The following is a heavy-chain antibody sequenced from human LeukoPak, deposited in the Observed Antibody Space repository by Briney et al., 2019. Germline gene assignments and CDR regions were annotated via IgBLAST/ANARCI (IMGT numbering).Heavy chain of an antibody. CDR2: IRVSGST. D-gene: IGHD3-22*01. V-gene: IGHV3-23*01. CDR1: GFTFSSYA. J-gene: IGHJ6*02. CDR3: ARDTYYYNSSALYHYYYGMDV. Sequence: GGSLRLSCTTSGFTFSSYALSWVRQAPGKGLEWVSGIRVSGSTYYPDSVTGRFTISRDNSENTLYLQMSGLRAEDTAVYYCARDTYYYNSSALYHYYYGMDVWGQGTTVTVSS.